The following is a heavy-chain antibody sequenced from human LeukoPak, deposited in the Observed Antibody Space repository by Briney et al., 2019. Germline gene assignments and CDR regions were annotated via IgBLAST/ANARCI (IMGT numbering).Heavy chain of an antibody. CDR2: IGASGGDT. CDR3: GQDPNGDWIGAFDF. J-gene: IGHJ3*01. CDR1: GLTFSRYA. Sequence: GGSLRLSCAASGLTFSRYALTWVRQAPGKGLEWVSSIGASGGDTYYADSVNGRFTISRDNSKNTLYLQMSFLRAEDTAVYYCGQDPNGDWIGAFDFWGQGTMVTVSS. V-gene: IGHV3-23*01. D-gene: IGHD4-17*01.